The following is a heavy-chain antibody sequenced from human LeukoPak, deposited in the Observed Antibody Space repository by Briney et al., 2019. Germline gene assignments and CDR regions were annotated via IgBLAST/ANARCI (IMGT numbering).Heavy chain of an antibody. V-gene: IGHV3-30*02. D-gene: IGHD3-22*01. J-gene: IGHJ4*02. CDR1: GFTFSSYG. Sequence: QAGGSLRLSCAASGFTFSSYGMHWVRQAPGKGLEWVAFIRYDGSNKYYADSVEGRFTISRDNSKNTLYLQMNSLRAEDTAVYYCAKLVAGYYDSSGYPDYWGQGTLVTVSS. CDR3: AKLVAGYYDSSGYPDY. CDR2: IRYDGSNK.